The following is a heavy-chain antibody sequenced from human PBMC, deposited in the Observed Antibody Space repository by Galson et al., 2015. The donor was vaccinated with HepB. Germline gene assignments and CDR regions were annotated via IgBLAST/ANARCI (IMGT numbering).Heavy chain of an antibody. V-gene: IGHV3-7*01. CDR1: GFTFSSNW. CDR3: ARGAPGGD. J-gene: IGHJ1*01. D-gene: IGHD2-15*01. Sequence: SLRLSCAASGFTFSSNWMTWVRQAPAKGLEWVAKIKQDGSEKYYVDSVKGRFTISRDNSKNSLYLQMNSLRAEDTGVYYCARGAPGGDWGQGTLVTVSS. CDR2: IKQDGSEK.